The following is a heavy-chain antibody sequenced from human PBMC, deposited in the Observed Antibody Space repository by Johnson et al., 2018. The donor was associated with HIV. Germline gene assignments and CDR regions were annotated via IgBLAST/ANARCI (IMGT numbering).Heavy chain of an antibody. D-gene: IGHD3-10*01. V-gene: IGHV3-53*01. CDR1: GFTVSSNY. CDR2: IYSGGGT. J-gene: IGHJ3*02. CDR3: AKGVGSIGGAFDI. Sequence: VQLVESGGGLIQPGGSLRLSCAASGFTVSSNYMSWVRQAPGKGLEWVSVIYSGGGTYYADSVKGRFTISRDNAKNSLYLQMNSLRAEDTALYYCAKGVGSIGGAFDIWGQGTMVTVSS.